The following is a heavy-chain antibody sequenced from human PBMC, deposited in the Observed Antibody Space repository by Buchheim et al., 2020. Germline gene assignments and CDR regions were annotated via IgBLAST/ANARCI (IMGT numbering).Heavy chain of an antibody. Sequence: QVQLQESGPGLVKPSETLSLTCTVSGGSISSYYWSWIRQPPGKGLEWIGYIYYSGSTNYKPSLKSRVTISVDTSKNQFSLKLSSVTAADTAVYYCARDVSSSWYFDYWGQGTL. J-gene: IGHJ4*02. CDR3: ARDVSSSWYFDY. CDR2: IYYSGST. CDR1: GGSISSYY. D-gene: IGHD6-13*01. V-gene: IGHV4-59*01.